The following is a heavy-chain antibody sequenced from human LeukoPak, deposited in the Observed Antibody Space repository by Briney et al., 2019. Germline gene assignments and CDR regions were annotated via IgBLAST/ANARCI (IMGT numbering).Heavy chain of an antibody. V-gene: IGHV6-1*01. CDR3: ARVAGKKMDY. J-gene: IGHJ4*02. CDR2: TYYRSKWYI. CDR1: GDSVSSNSAA. Sequence: RSQTLSLTCAISGDSVSSNSAAWTWIRQSPSRGLEWLGRTYYRSKWYIDYAESVKSRITINPVTSKNQFSLQLNSVTPEDTAVYYCARVAGKKMDYWGQGTLVTVSS.